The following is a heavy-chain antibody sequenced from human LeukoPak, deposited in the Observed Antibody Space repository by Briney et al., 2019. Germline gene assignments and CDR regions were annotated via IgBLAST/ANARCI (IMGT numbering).Heavy chain of an antibody. CDR1: GFTFSSYW. V-gene: IGHV3-66*01. Sequence: GGSLRLSCAASGFTFSSYWMSWVRQAPGKGLEWVSIIHIGNSTYYADSVKGRFTISRDNSKITLYLQMNSLRAEDTAVYYCAADWPLDYWGQGTLVTVSS. D-gene: IGHD3/OR15-3a*01. CDR2: IHIGNST. CDR3: AADWPLDY. J-gene: IGHJ4*02.